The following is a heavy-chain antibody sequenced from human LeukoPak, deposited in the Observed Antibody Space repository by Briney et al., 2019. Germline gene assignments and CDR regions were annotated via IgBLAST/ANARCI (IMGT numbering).Heavy chain of an antibody. V-gene: IGHV4-38-2*01. CDR2: IYHSGST. J-gene: IGHJ4*02. D-gene: IGHD3-10*01. CDR1: GYSISSAFY. CDR3: ARLRGGGTSVDS. Sequence: SETLSLTCAVSGYSISSAFYWGWIRQPPGKGREGIGSIYHSGSTYYNPSLKSRVTISVDTSKNQFSLKLNSVTAADTGVYSCARLRGGGTSVDSWGRGTLVAVSS.